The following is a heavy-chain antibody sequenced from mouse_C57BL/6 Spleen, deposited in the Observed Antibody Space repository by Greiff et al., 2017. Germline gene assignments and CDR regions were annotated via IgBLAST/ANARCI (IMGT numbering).Heavy chain of an antibody. Sequence: DVQLQESGPGLVKPSQSLSLTCSVTGYSITSGYYWNWIRQFPGNKLEWMGYISYDGSNNYNPSLKNRISITRDTSKNQFFLKLNSVTTEDTATYYCARERGHYYAMDYWGQGTSVTVSS. J-gene: IGHJ4*01. CDR1: GYSITSGYY. V-gene: IGHV3-6*01. CDR3: ARERGHYYAMDY. CDR2: ISYDGSN.